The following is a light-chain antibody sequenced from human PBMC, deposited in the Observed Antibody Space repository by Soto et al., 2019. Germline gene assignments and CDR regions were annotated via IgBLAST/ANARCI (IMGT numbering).Light chain of an antibody. CDR2: WAS. J-gene: IGKJ2*01. CDR1: QSVLYSSDNKNQ. CDR3: QQYYSLPYT. V-gene: IGKV4-1*01. Sequence: DIVMTQSPDSLAVSLGERATINCKSSQSVLYSSDNKNQLGWYQQKPGQPPKLVISWASTRESGVPDRFSGSVSGTDFTLTISSPQAEDVAVYYCQQYYSLPYTFGQGTKLEIK.